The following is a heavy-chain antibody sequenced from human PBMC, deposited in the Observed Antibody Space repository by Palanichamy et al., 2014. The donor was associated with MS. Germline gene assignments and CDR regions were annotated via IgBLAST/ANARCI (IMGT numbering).Heavy chain of an antibody. CDR3: ARGSLLGRHDSSSSGFDY. CDR1: GYTFTSYD. CDR2: MNPNSGNT. J-gene: IGHJ4*02. Sequence: GYTFTSYDINWVRQATGQGLEWMGWMNPNSGNTGYAQKFQGRVTMTRNTSISTAYMELSSLRSEDTAVYYCARGSLLGRHDSSSSGFDYWGQGTLVTVSS. V-gene: IGHV1-8*01. D-gene: IGHD6-6*01.